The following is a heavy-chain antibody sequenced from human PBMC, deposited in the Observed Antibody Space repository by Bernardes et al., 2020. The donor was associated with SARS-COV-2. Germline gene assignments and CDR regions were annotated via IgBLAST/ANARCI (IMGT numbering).Heavy chain of an antibody. J-gene: IGHJ4*02. CDR1: GGSINSYY. D-gene: IGHD6-6*01. V-gene: IGHV4-4*07. CDR3: ARVVPYTSSSYYFDY. CDR2: IYISGST. Sequence: SETLSLTCTVSGGSINSYYWSWVRQPAGKGLEWIGRIYISGSTNYNPSLKSRVTMSVATSKNQFSLRLSSVTVAATAVYYCARVVPYTSSSYYFDYWGQGTMVTVSS.